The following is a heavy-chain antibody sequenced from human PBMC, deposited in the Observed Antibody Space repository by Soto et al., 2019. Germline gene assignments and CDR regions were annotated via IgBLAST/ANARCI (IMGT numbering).Heavy chain of an antibody. CDR3: ARDVQFQLLHDAFDL. CDR1: GYTFSNYG. CDR2: ISALDGNT. Sequence: QVRLVQPGGEVKKPGASVRVSCKASGYTFSNYGVSWVRQAPGQGLEGMGWISALDGNTNYTEKYQDRVTMTKDTSTGTAYIELRSLRSDDTAMYCGARDVQFQLLHDAFDLWGQGTRVTVSS. J-gene: IGHJ3*01. V-gene: IGHV1-18*01. D-gene: IGHD2-2*01.